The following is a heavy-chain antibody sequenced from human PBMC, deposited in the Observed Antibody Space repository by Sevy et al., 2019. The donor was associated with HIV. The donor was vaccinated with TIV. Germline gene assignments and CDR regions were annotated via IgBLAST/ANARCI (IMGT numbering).Heavy chain of an antibody. Sequence: GGSLRLSCAASGFAFSNYYAMHWVRQAPGKGLEWVALISYDGSDTYYPDSVKGRFTVSRDNFKNTLFLQMNCLTTEDTAVYYCARPRANYVDHYFFYAMDVWGQGTTVTVSS. CDR2: ISYDGSDT. CDR1: GFAFSNYYA. J-gene: IGHJ6*02. D-gene: IGHD4-17*01. CDR3: ARPRANYVDHYFFYAMDV. V-gene: IGHV3-30-3*01.